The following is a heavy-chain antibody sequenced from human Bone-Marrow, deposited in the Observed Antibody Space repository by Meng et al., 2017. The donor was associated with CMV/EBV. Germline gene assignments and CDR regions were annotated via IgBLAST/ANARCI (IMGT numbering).Heavy chain of an antibody. J-gene: IGHJ4*01. CDR1: GGNFNSHA. V-gene: IGHV1-69*06. Sequence: CKASGGNFNSHAMSWVRQTPGQGLEWMGGINPIFGTANYGQKFQGRVTISVDKSTNTAYLALSSLTSEDTATYYCAASKYAIAPRQDYWGHGTLVTVSS. CDR2: INPIFGTA. D-gene: IGHD6-6*01. CDR3: AASKYAIAPRQDY.